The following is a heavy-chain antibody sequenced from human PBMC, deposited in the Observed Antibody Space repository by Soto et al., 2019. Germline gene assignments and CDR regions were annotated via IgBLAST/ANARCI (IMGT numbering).Heavy chain of an antibody. J-gene: IGHJ6*02. D-gene: IGHD1-26*01. CDR2: IYHSGST. CDR3: ARVSGSYYYGMDV. Sequence: QVQLQESGPGLVKPSGTLSLTCAVSGGAISSSNWWRWVRPPPGKGLAWIGEIYHSGSTNYNPSLKSRVIISVDKSKNQFSLKLSSVTAADTAVYYCARVSGSYYYGMDVWGQGTTVTVSS. CDR1: GGAISSSNW. V-gene: IGHV4-4*02.